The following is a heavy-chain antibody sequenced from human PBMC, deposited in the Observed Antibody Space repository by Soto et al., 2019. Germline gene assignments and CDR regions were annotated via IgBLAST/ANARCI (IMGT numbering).Heavy chain of an antibody. D-gene: IGHD2-2*01. V-gene: IGHV3-23*01. Sequence: GGSLRLSCAASGFTFNSYAMNWVRQAPGKGLAWVSAIGTDGNTYYANSVKGRFTISRDNSRTTLYLQMNSLRVEDTALYYCVRKYPGMDVWGQGTTVTVSS. CDR3: VRKYPGMDV. J-gene: IGHJ6*02. CDR2: IGTDGNT. CDR1: GFTFNSYA.